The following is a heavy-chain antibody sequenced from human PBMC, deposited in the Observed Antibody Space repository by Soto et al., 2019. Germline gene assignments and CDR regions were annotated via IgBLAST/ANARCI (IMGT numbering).Heavy chain of an antibody. D-gene: IGHD3-10*01. J-gene: IGHJ4*02. CDR3: ASGYYYGSGSLTGGFDY. V-gene: IGHV4-4*02. CDR2: IYHSGST. Sequence: PSETLSLTCAVSSGSISSSIWWSWDRQPPGKGLEWIGEIYHSGSTNYNPSLKSRVTISVDKSKNQFSLKLSSVTAADTAVYYCASGYYYGSGSLTGGFDYWGQGTLVTV. CDR1: SGSISSSIW.